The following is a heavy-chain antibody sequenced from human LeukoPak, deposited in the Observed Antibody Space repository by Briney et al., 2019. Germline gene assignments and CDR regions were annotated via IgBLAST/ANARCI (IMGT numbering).Heavy chain of an antibody. CDR2: ISVSGGST. CDR3: ATGGIGGRYNYVWGSFAFDI. D-gene: IGHD3-16*01. Sequence: GGSLRLSCTASGLTFSNYAMTWVREAPGKGLEWVSAISVSGGSTYYADSVKGRFTISRDNSKNTLYLQMNSLRAEDTAAYYCATGGIGGRYNYVWGSFAFDIWGQGTMVTVSA. CDR1: GLTFSNYA. J-gene: IGHJ3*02. V-gene: IGHV3-23*01.